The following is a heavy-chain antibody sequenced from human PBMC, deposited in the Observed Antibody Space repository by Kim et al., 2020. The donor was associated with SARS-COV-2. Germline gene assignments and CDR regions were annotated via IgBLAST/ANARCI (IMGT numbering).Heavy chain of an antibody. J-gene: IGHJ6*03. V-gene: IGHV4-34*01. CDR3: ARSQPGAYYYYAMDV. D-gene: IGHD3-10*01. CDR2: IDHAGST. CDR1: GGSFSAFH. Sequence: SETLSLTCAVYGGSFSAFHWSWIRQPPGKGLEWIGEIDHAGSTNYNPSLKSRVTISVDTSKNHISLRLRSVTAADTAVYYCARSQPGAYYYYAMDVWGKG.